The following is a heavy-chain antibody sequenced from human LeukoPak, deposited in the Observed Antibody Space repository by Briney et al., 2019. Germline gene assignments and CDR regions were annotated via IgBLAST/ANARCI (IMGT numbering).Heavy chain of an antibody. CDR3: ARDRGYSYRWFDP. CDR2: IYYSGST. CDR1: GGSISSSSYY. D-gene: IGHD5-18*01. Sequence: SETLSLTCTVSGGSISSSSYYWGWIRQPPGKGLEWIGSIYYSGSTNYNPSLKSRVTISVDTSKNQFSLKLSSVTAADTAVYYCARDRGYSYRWFDPWGQGTLVTVSS. J-gene: IGHJ5*02. V-gene: IGHV4-39*07.